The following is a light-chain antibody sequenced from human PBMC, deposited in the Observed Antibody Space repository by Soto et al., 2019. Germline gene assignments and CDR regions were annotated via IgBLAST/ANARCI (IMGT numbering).Light chain of an antibody. J-gene: IGKJ2*01. CDR3: QQYNIYPYT. CDR1: QSVSTW. Sequence: IQLTQSPSSLSASVGDRVTITCRASQSVSTWLAWYQQKPAKAPKILIHDASSLESGVPSRFSGSASETEFTLIINSLQAEDFATYYCQQYNIYPYTFGQGTKVDVK. CDR2: DAS. V-gene: IGKV1-5*01.